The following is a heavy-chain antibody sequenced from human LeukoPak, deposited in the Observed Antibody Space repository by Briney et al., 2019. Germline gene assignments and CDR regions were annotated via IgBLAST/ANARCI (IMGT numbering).Heavy chain of an antibody. CDR3: AKDPTPSTVTTLDYFDY. CDR1: GFIFSSYG. V-gene: IGHV3-30*02. CDR2: IRYDGSNK. Sequence: GGSLRLSCAASGFIFSSYGMPWVRQAPGKGLEWVAFIRYDGSNKYYADSVKGRFTISRDNSKNTLYLQMDSLRAEDTAVYYCAKDPTPSTVTTLDYFDYWGQGTLVTVSS. J-gene: IGHJ4*02. D-gene: IGHD4-17*01.